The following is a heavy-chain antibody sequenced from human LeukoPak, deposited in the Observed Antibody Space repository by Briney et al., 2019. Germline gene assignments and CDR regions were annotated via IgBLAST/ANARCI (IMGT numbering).Heavy chain of an antibody. J-gene: IGHJ1*01. CDR2: IYYSGST. Sequence: SETLSLTCTVSGGSISSGDYYWSWIRQPPGKGLEWIGYIYYSGSTYYNPSLKSRVTISVDTSKNQFYLRLRSVTAADTAIYYCARDSGKLSFGVQYWGQGTLVSVSS. CDR3: ARDSGKLSFGVQY. CDR1: GGSISSGDYY. D-gene: IGHD3-10*01. V-gene: IGHV4-30-4*02.